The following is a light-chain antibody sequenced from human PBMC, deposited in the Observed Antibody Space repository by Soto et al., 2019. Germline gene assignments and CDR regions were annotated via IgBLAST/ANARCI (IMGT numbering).Light chain of an antibody. V-gene: IGLV2-14*01. CDR3: QSYDSSLSGHV. J-gene: IGLJ1*01. CDR2: EVN. Sequence: QSVLTQPASVSGSPGQSITISCTGTSSDIGGYNYVSWYQQHPGKAPKLMIYEVNHRPSGVSDRFSGSKSGNTASLTISGLQAEDEADYYCQSYDSSLSGHVFGTGTKLTVL. CDR1: SSDIGGYNY.